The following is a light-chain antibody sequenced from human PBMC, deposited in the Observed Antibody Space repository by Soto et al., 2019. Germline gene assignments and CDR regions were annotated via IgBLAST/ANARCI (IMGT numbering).Light chain of an antibody. CDR2: GAS. J-gene: IGKJ5*01. V-gene: IGKV3-15*01. CDR3: QLYSRSPRQIT. Sequence: EIVMTQSPATLSGSPGERATLSCRASQSVSSNLAWYQQKPGQAPRLLIYGASTRATGIPARFSGTGSGTDFTLTVSSLQSEDFAVYYCQLYSRSPRQITFGQGTRLEIK. CDR1: QSVSSN.